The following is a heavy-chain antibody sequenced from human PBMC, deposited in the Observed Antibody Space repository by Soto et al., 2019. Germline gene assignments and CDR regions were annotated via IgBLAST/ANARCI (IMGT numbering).Heavy chain of an antibody. J-gene: IGHJ3*02. CDR2: IIPIFGTA. D-gene: IGHD3-9*01. V-gene: IGHV1-69*13. Sequence: GAPVKVSCKASGGTLSSYAISRGRPAPGQGLEWMGGIIPIFGTANYAQKFQGRVTITADESTSTAYMELSSLRSEDTAVYYCATSERYFDWYDAFDIWGQGTMVTVSS. CDR1: GGTLSSYA. CDR3: ATSERYFDWYDAFDI.